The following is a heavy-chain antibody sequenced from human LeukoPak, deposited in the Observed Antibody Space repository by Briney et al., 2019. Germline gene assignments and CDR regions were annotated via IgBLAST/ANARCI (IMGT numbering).Heavy chain of an antibody. Sequence: GGSLRLSCAASGFILSDYNMNWVRQAPGKGLEWVSFIDISGTYITYADSVKGRFTVSRDNAKNSLYLQMNSLRAEDTAVYYCTRDLSAIARAYDYWGQGTLVTVSS. CDR3: TRDLSAIARAYDY. CDR2: IDISGTYI. J-gene: IGHJ4*02. V-gene: IGHV3-21*01. D-gene: IGHD2-21*01. CDR1: GFILSDYN.